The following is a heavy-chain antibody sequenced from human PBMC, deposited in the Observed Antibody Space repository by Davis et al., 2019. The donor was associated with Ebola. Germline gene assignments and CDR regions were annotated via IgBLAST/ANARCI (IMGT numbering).Heavy chain of an antibody. Sequence: AASVKVSCKASGYTFTGYYMHWVRQAPGQGLEWMGRIIPILGIANYAQKFQGRVTITADESTSTAYMELSSLRAEDTAVYYCARDLRGYYYYYGMDVWGQGTTVTVSS. CDR2: IIPILGIA. J-gene: IGHJ6*02. D-gene: IGHD6-13*01. CDR1: GYTFTGYY. CDR3: ARDLRGYYYYYGMDV. V-gene: IGHV1-69*04.